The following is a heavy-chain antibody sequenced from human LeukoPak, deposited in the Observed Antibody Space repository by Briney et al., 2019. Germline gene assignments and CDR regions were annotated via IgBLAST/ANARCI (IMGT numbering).Heavy chain of an antibody. V-gene: IGHV4-34*01. CDR2: INHNGST. Sequence: PSETLSLTCSVSGGSSNTYYWSWIRQPPGKGLEWIGEINHNGSTNYNPSLKSRVTISVDTSKNQFSLKLSSVTAADTAVYYCARRGYYDSSGYFGYWGQGTLVTVSS. J-gene: IGHJ4*02. CDR3: ARRGYYDSSGYFGY. D-gene: IGHD3-22*01. CDR1: GGSSNTYY.